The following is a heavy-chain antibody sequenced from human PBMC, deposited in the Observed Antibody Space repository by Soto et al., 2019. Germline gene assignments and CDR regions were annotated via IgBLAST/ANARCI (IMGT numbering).Heavy chain of an antibody. CDR3: ARGGSSSDNGMDV. V-gene: IGHV3-48*02. J-gene: IGHJ6*02. CDR2: ISSRSSTI. CDR1: EFGSSTFS. D-gene: IGHD6-6*01. Sequence: EVQLVESGGGLVQPGGTLSLSFAPSEFGSSTFSLTWVHQAPGKGLHWVYYISSRSSTIYYIDSVKGRFTISRDNAKSSLYLQMNSLRDEDTAVYYCARGGSSSDNGMDVWGQGTTVTVSS.